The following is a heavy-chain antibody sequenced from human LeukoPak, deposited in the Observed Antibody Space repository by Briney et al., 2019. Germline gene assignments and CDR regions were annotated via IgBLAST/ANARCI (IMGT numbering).Heavy chain of an antibody. V-gene: IGHV4-39*02. CDR3: ARETGSGLFILP. CDR2: IYYSGNT. J-gene: IGHJ4*02. CDR1: GVSISSSNSY. D-gene: IGHD3/OR15-3a*01. Sequence: SETLSLTCTVSGVSISSSNSYWGWIRQPPGKGLEWIGSIYYSGNTYYNASLKSQVSISIDTSKNQFSLRLTSVTAADTAVYYCARETGSGLFILPGGQGTLVTVSS.